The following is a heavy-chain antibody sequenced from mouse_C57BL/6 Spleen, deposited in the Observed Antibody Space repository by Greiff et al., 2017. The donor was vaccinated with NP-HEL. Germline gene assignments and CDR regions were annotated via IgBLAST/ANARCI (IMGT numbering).Heavy chain of an antibody. J-gene: IGHJ1*03. CDR1: GFSLTSYG. CDR2: IWSGGST. CDR3: ARNNYYGSSDWYFDV. Sequence: VMLVESGPGLVQPSQSLSITCTVSGFSLTSYGVHWVRQSPGKGLEWLGVIWSGGSTDYNAAFISRLSISKDNSKSQVFFKMNSLQADDTAIYYCARNNYYGSSDWYFDVWGTGTTVTVSS. V-gene: IGHV2-2*01. D-gene: IGHD1-1*01.